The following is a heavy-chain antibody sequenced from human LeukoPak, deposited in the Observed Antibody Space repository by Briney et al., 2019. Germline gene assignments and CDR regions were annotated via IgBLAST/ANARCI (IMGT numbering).Heavy chain of an antibody. Sequence: SETLSLTCTVSGGSISSSSYYWGWIRQPPGKGLEWIGSIYYSGSTYYNPSLKSRVTISVDTSKNQFSLKLSSVTAADTAVYYCARLKGRSQYYYDSSGPRYYYYMDVWGKGTTVTISS. CDR1: GGSISSSSYY. CDR2: IYYSGST. V-gene: IGHV4-39*01. D-gene: IGHD3-22*01. J-gene: IGHJ6*03. CDR3: ARLKGRSQYYYDSSGPRYYYYMDV.